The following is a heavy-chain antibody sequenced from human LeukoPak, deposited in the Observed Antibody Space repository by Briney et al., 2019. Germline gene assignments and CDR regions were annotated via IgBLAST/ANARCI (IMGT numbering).Heavy chain of an antibody. CDR3: AGQVRVSDY. Sequence: PGGSLRLSCAASGFTFSSYAMSWVRQTPGKGLEWVSGISGNGGTTYYADSVKGRFTISRDNSKNTVYLQMNSLRAEDTAVYYCAGQVRVSDYWGQGALVTVSS. D-gene: IGHD2-21*01. CDR1: GFTFSSYA. J-gene: IGHJ4*02. V-gene: IGHV3-23*01. CDR2: ISGNGGTT.